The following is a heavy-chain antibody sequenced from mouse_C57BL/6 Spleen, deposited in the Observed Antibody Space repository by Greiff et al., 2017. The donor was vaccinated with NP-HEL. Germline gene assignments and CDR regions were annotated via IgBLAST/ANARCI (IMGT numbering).Heavy chain of an antibody. V-gene: IGHV1-7*01. CDR1: GYTFTSYW. D-gene: IGHD2-4*01. Sequence: QVQLQQSGAELAKPGASVKLSCKASGYTFTSYWMHWVKQRPGQGLEWIGYINPSSGYTKYNQKFKDKATSTADKSSSTAYMQLSSLTYEDSAVYYCARGGTFYDYDGISWFAYWGQGTLVTVSA. J-gene: IGHJ3*01. CDR2: INPSSGYT. CDR3: ARGGTFYDYDGISWFAY.